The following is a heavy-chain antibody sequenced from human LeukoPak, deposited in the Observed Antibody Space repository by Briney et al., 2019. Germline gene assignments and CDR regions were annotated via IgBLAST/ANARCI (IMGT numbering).Heavy chain of an antibody. CDR3: ARGGLAAPVGGY. D-gene: IGHD6-13*01. Sequence: GGSLRLSCAASGLPFSTCAMSWVRQAPGKGLEWVSGLAGSGGSTYYADSVRGRFTISRDNFKNTLYLQMNSLRAEDTAVYFCARGGLAAPVGGYWGQGSLVTVSS. V-gene: IGHV3-23*01. J-gene: IGHJ4*02. CDR2: LAGSGGST. CDR1: GLPFSTCA.